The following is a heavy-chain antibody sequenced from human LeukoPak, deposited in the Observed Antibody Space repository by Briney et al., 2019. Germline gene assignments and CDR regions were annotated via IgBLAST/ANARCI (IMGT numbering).Heavy chain of an antibody. CDR1: GASISTSGSY. CDR2: IYYTGNI. Sequence: PSQTLSPTCTVSGASISTSGSYWTWIRQHPGKGLEWIGYIYYTGNIYYNPSLKSRVTMSVDTSKNQFSLKLSSVTAADTAVYYCARDRSVGLGTSYYNYGVDVWGQGTSVTVSS. CDR3: ARDRSVGLGTSYYNYGVDV. V-gene: IGHV4-31*03. J-gene: IGHJ6*02. D-gene: IGHD1-7*01.